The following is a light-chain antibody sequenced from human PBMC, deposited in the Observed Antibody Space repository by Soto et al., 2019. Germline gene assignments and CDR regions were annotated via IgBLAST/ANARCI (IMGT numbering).Light chain of an antibody. V-gene: IGKV3-20*01. CDR3: QQYNSAPLT. Sequence: EIVLTQSPGTLSLSPGARAPLSCRASQSVSSSYLAWYQQKPGQAPRLLIYGASSRATGIPDRFSGSGSGTDFTLTISRLEPDDFATYYCQQYNSAPLTFGGGTKVDIK. J-gene: IGKJ4*01. CDR2: GAS. CDR1: QSVSSSY.